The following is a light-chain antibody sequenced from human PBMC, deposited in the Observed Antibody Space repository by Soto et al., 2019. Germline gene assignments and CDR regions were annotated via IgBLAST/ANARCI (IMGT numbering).Light chain of an antibody. V-gene: IGKV3-15*01. CDR1: QTVSSIH. J-gene: IGKJ1*01. CDR3: QQYNNWPPWT. Sequence: EIVLTQSPGTLSLSPGERATLSCRASQTVSSIHLAWYQQKPGQAPRLLIYHASARATGIPARFSGSGSGTEFTLTISGLQSEDFAVYYCQQYNNWPPWTFGQGTKVDIK. CDR2: HAS.